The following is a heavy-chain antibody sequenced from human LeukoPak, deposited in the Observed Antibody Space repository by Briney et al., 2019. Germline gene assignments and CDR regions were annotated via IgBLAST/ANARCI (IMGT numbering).Heavy chain of an antibody. CDR1: GGFVSSGSYY. CDR3: ARRGSGGRSFDI. CDR2: ISYSGST. V-gene: IGHV4-61*01. Sequence: SETLSLTCTVSGGFVSSGSYYWTWIRQPPGQGLEWIGYISYSGSTNYNPSLNSRVTISVDTSKNQFSLNLSSVTAADTAVYYCARRGSGGRSFDIWGQGTMVTVSS. J-gene: IGHJ3*02. D-gene: IGHD2-15*01.